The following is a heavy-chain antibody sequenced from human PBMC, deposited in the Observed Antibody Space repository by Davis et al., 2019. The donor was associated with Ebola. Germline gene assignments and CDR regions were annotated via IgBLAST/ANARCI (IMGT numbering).Heavy chain of an antibody. J-gene: IGHJ5*02. CDR2: MNPKTGNT. CDR1: GYSFTHYS. Sequence: ASVKVSCKASGYSFTHYSFNWVRQAAGQGLEWMGWMNPKTGNTGYAQKFQGRVTFTRNTSLNTAYMELTSLRSEDTAIYYCARSAAITAIYNWFDPWGQGILVTVSS. V-gene: IGHV1-8*02. CDR3: ARSAAITAIYNWFDP. D-gene: IGHD1-14*01.